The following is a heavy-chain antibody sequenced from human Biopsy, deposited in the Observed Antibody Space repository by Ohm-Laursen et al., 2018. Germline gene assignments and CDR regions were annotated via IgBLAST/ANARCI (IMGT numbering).Heavy chain of an antibody. CDR1: GYSFTSYY. J-gene: IGHJ4*02. V-gene: IGHV1-2*02. Sequence: GASVKVSCKASGYSFTSYYLHWVRQAPGQGLEWLGYINCKTGATNYAQKFQGTVTMTRDTSISTAYLALGSLRSADTAIYYCARDPLNGHKHFDYWGQGSLVTVSS. D-gene: IGHD2-8*01. CDR3: ARDPLNGHKHFDY. CDR2: INCKTGAT.